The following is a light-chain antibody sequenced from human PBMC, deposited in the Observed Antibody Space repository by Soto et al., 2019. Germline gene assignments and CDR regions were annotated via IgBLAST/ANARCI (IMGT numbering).Light chain of an antibody. V-gene: IGKV3-20*01. CDR1: QSVDTTF. J-gene: IGKJ1*01. CDR2: GAS. CDR3: QHYMSSVT. Sequence: EIVLTQSPGSLSLSPGQRATLSCRASQSVDTTFFAWYQKKPGQATRLLIYGASKSATGIPDRFGGSGSGTDFTLIISRVEPEDVAVYYCQHYMSSVTFGQGTKVEIK.